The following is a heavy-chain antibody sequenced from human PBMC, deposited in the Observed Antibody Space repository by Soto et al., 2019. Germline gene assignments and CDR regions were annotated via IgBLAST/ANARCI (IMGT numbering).Heavy chain of an antibody. J-gene: IGHJ4*02. V-gene: IGHV3-74*01. Sequence: EVPLVESGGGLVQPGESLRLSCVVSGFTISSYWMHWVRQAPGKGLVWVSRSNGDGSSTNYADSVKGRFTISRDNAKNTLYLQMNTLRAEDTAVYYCAIAVAGPTAIAYWGQGNQVTVSS. CDR2: SNGDGSST. CDR3: AIAVAGPTAIAY. CDR1: GFTISSYW. D-gene: IGHD6-19*01.